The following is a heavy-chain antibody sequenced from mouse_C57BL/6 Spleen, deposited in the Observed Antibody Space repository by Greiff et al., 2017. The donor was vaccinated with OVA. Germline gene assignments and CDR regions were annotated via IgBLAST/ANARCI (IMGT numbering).Heavy chain of an antibody. V-gene: IGHV1-61*01. CDR3: ARSGYYGNYFDY. D-gene: IGHD2-1*01. CDR1: GYTFTSYW. Sequence: QVQLQQPGAELVRPWSSVKLSCKASGYTFTSYWMDWVKQRPGQGLEWIGNIYPSDSETHYNQKFKDKATLTVDKSSSTAYMQLSSLTSEDSAVYYCARSGYYGNYFDYWGQGTTLTVSS. CDR2: IYPSDSET. J-gene: IGHJ2*01.